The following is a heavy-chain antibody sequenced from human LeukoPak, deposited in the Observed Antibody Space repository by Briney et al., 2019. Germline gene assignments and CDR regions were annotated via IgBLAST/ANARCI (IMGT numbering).Heavy chain of an antibody. CDR3: ARVEVRGVIILNWFDP. D-gene: IGHD3-10*01. J-gene: IGHJ5*02. Sequence: GASVKVSCKASGYTFTGYNMHWVRHAPGQGLEWMGWINPNSGGTNYAQKFQGRGTMTRDTSISTAYMELSRLRADDTAVYYCARVEVRGVIILNWFDPWGQGTLVTVSS. CDR1: GYTFTGYN. V-gene: IGHV1-2*02. CDR2: INPNSGGT.